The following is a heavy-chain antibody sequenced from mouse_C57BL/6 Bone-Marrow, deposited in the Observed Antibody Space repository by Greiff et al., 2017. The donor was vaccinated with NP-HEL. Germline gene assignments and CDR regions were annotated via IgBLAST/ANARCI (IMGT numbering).Heavy chain of an antibody. J-gene: IGHJ3*01. Sequence: EVHLVESEGGLVQPGSSMKLSCTASGFTFSDYYMAWVRQVPEKGLEWVANINYDGSSTYYLDSLKSRFIISRDNAKNILYLQMSSLKSEDTATYYCARVDYDYDRGFAYWGQGTLVTVSA. CDR2: INYDGSST. CDR3: ARVDYDYDRGFAY. V-gene: IGHV5-16*01. CDR1: GFTFSDYY. D-gene: IGHD2-4*01.